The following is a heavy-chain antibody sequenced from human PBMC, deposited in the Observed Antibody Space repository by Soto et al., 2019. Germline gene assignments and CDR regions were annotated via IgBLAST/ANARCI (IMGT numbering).Heavy chain of an antibody. D-gene: IGHD3-9*01. CDR3: AKDRLRDILTGYPTYYFDY. CDR1: GFTFSSYA. CDR2: ISGSGGST. V-gene: IGHV3-23*01. Sequence: QPGGSLRLSCAASGFTFSSYAMSWVRQAPGKGLEWVSAISGSGGSTYYADSVKGRFTISRDNSKNTLYLQMNSLRAEDTAVSYCAKDRLRDILTGYPTYYFDYWGQGTLVTVSS. J-gene: IGHJ4*02.